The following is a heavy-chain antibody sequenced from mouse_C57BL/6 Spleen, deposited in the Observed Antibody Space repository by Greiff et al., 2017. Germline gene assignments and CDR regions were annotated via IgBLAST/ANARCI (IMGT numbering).Heavy chain of an antibody. CDR2: IYPTNGGT. Sequence: EVQLQQSGPELVKPGASVKISCKASGYTFTDYYMNWVKQSHGKSLEWIGDIYPTNGGTSYNQKFKGKATLTVDKSSSTAYMELRSLSSEDSAVYYCARKGYGSSDYWGQGTTLTVSS. CDR3: ARKGYGSSDY. D-gene: IGHD1-1*01. J-gene: IGHJ2*01. CDR1: GYTFTDYY. V-gene: IGHV1-26*01.